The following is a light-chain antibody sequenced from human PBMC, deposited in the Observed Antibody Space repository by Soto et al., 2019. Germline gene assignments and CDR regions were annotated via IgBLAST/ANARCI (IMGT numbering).Light chain of an antibody. J-gene: IGKJ2*01. V-gene: IGKV3D-20*01. Sequence: EIVLAQSPATLSLPPGETASLSCGASQSVNNSYLAWYQQKLGLAPRLLIYDASTRATGIPDRFRGSGSGTDFTLTITRVEPEDFAVYFCQQYGSLPYTFGQGTELEIK. CDR1: QSVNNSY. CDR3: QQYGSLPYT. CDR2: DAS.